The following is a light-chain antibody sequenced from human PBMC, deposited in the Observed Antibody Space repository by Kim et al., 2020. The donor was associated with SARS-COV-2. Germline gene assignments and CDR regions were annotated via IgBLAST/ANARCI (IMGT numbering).Light chain of an antibody. Sequence: QSFTISCTGSSSVVGGYNYVSWYQQQPGKAPKLLLFDVSNRPSGVSTRFPGSKSGNTASLTISGLQAEDEAFDHCTSYTTISAYVIFGGGTQLTVL. CDR2: DVS. CDR1: SSVVGGYNY. CDR3: TSYTTISAYVI. V-gene: IGLV2-14*03. J-gene: IGLJ2*01.